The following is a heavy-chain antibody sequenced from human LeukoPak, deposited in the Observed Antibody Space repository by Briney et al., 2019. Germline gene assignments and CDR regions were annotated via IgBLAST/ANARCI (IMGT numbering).Heavy chain of an antibody. J-gene: IGHJ4*02. CDR1: GFTFSSYS. Sequence: GGSLRLSCAASGFTFSSYSMNWVRQAPGKGLEWVSSISSSGSYIYYADSVKGRFTISRDNAKNSLYLQMNSLRAEDTAVYYCARVHLGSSWLFDYWGQGTLVTVSS. V-gene: IGHV3-21*01. CDR2: ISSSGSYI. D-gene: IGHD6-13*01. CDR3: ARVHLGSSWLFDY.